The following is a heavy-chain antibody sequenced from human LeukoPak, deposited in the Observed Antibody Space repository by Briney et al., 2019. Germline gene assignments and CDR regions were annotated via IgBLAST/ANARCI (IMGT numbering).Heavy chain of an antibody. Sequence: GASVKVSYKPAGYTFTSHGISWVRQAPGQGLEWMGWISAYSGDTKFARKFQGRVTMTTETSTSTAYMELRSLRFDDTAVYYCARDKRYAFDNWGQGTLVSVSS. D-gene: IGHD3-9*01. V-gene: IGHV1-18*01. CDR3: ARDKRYAFDN. CDR2: ISAYSGDT. J-gene: IGHJ4*02. CDR1: GYTFTSHG.